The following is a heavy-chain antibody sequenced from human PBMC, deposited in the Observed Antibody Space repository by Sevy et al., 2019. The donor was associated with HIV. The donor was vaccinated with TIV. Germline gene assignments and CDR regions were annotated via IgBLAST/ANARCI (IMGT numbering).Heavy chain of an antibody. CDR1: GGSFSADY. D-gene: IGHD3-22*01. J-gene: IGHJ4*01. CDR3: ARGYDAGPLIY. CDR2: INHSGST. V-gene: IGHV4-34*01. Sequence: ASETLSLTCTVYGGSFSADYWTWIRQPPGKGLEWIGEINHSGSTNYNPSLKSRVTISLDTSKNQFSLRLTSVTAADTAVFYCARGYDAGPLIYWGHGTLVTVSS.